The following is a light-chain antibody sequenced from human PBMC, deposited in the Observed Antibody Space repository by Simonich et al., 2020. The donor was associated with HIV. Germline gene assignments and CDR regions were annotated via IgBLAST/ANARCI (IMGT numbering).Light chain of an antibody. CDR3: QQYYSTPLT. V-gene: IGKV4-1*01. CDR1: RSVLHTTNNKNY. J-gene: IGKJ4*01. CDR2: WAS. Sequence: DIVVTQSPDSLPVSLGERATINCKSSRSVLHTTNNKNYLAWYQQKPGQPPKLLIYWASTRESGVPDRFSGSGSGTLFTLTISSLQAEDVAVYYCQQYYSTPLTFGGGTKVEIK.